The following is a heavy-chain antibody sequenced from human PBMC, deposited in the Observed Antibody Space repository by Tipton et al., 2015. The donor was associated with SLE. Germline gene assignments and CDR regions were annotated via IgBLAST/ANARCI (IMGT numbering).Heavy chain of an antibody. CDR2: IYTSGST. D-gene: IGHD6-13*01. CDR3: ARDGSSAWYPYFDY. V-gene: IGHV4-61*02. CDR1: GGSISSGGYY. Sequence: TLSLTCTVSGGSISSGGYYWSWIRQPAGKGLEWIGRIYTSGSTNYNPSLKSRVTISVDTSKNQFSLKLSSVTAADTAVYYCARDGSSAWYPYFDYWGQGTLVTVSS. J-gene: IGHJ4*02.